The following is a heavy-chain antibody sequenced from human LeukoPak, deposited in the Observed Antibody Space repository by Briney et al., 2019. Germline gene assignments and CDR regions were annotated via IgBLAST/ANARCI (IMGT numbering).Heavy chain of an antibody. J-gene: IGHJ4*02. Sequence: PGRSLRLSCAASGFTFSSYGMHWVRQAPGKGLEWVAVISYDGSNKYYADSVKGRFTISRDNSKNTLYLQMNSLRAEDTAVYYCAKDGGYGGNSGDYWGQGTLVTVSS. D-gene: IGHD4-23*01. V-gene: IGHV3-30*18. CDR3: AKDGGYGGNSGDY. CDR1: GFTFSSYG. CDR2: ISYDGSNK.